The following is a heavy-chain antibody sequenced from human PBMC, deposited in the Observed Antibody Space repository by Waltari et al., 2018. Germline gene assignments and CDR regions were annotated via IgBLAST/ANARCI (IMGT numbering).Heavy chain of an antibody. CDR3: AKRTYGPFDS. CDR2: ILSNGATT. CDR1: SFPFHDYA. Sequence: EAQLLESGGSLIQPGGALRLSCAASSFPFHDYAMDWVRKVPGKGLEWVSAILSNGATTYYAASVKGRFTISRDNSKNTLYLQMNSLTAEDTAVYYCAKRTYGPFDSWGHGTLVTVSS. D-gene: IGHD3-10*01. V-gene: IGHV3-23*01. J-gene: IGHJ4*01.